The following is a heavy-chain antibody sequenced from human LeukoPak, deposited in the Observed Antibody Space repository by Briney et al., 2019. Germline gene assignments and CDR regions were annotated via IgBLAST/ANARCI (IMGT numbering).Heavy chain of an antibody. D-gene: IGHD6-6*01. Sequence: ASVKVSCKASGYTFTSYGISWVRQAPGQGLEWMGWISAYNGNTNYAQKLQGRVTMTTDTSTSTAYMELRSLRSDDTAVYYCARAEHSSACCYYYYMDVWGKGTTVTVSS. CDR3: ARAEHSSACCYYYYMDV. J-gene: IGHJ6*03. CDR1: GYTFTSYG. CDR2: ISAYNGNT. V-gene: IGHV1-18*01.